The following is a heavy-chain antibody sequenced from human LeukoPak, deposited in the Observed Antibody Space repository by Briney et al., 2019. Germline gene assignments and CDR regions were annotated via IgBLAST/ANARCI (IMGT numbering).Heavy chain of an antibody. J-gene: IGHJ5*02. CDR1: GFTFSSYS. D-gene: IGHD2-15*01. V-gene: IGHV3-21*01. CDR2: ISSSSSYI. Sequence: PGGSLRLSCAASGFTFSSYSMNWVRQAPGKGLEWVSSISSSSSYIYYADSVKGRFTISRDNAKNSLYLQMNSLRAEDTAVYYCAGEYCSGGSCYGGWFDPWGQGTLVTVSS. CDR3: AGEYCSGGSCYGGWFDP.